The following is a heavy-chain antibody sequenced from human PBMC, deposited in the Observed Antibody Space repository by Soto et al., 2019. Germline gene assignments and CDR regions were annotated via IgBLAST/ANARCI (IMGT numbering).Heavy chain of an antibody. J-gene: IGHJ3*02. CDR3: AKERPDAFDI. CDR1: GFTFDDYA. CDR2: ISWNSGSI. Sequence: EVQLVESGGGLVQPGRSLRLSCAASGFTFDDYAMHWVRQAPGKGLEWVSGISWNSGSIGYADSVKGRFTISRDNAKNSLYLQMNSLRDEDTALYYCAKERPDAFDIWGQGTMVTVCS. V-gene: IGHV3-9*01. D-gene: IGHD6-25*01.